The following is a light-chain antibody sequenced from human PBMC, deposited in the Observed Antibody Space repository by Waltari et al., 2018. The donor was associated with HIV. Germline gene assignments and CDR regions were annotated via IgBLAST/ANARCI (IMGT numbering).Light chain of an antibody. V-gene: IGLV2-23*02. J-gene: IGLJ1*01. Sequence: QSALTQPASVSGSPGQSITISCTGTSSDVGSYNVVSWYQQHPGKAPKPMIYEVTKRPSGVSKRCSGSKSGNTASLTISGLQAEDEADYYCCSYAGRSTHVFGTGTKVTVL. CDR2: EVT. CDR1: SSDVGSYNV. CDR3: CSYAGRSTHV.